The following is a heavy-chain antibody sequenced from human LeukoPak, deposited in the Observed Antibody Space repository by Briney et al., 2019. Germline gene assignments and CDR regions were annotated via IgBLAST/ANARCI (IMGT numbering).Heavy chain of an antibody. J-gene: IGHJ5*02. CDR2: ISGSDGST. V-gene: IGHV3-23*01. D-gene: IGHD3-3*01. CDR3: AKAAIFGVVIPNWFDP. Sequence: PGGSLRLSCAASGFTFSSYAMSWVRQAPGKGLEWVSAISGSDGSTYYADSVKGRFTISRDNSKNTLYLQMNSLRAEDTAVYYCAKAAIFGVVIPNWFDPWGQGTLVTVSS. CDR1: GFTFSSYA.